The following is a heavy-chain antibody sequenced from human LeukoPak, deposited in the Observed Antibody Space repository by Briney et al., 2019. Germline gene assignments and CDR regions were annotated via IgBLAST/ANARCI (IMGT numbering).Heavy chain of an antibody. CDR2: IKENGNEQ. J-gene: IGHJ3*02. Sequence: GGSLRLSCEASGFTFNNYWMSWVRQAPGKGPEWVAHIKENGNEQYCADSVKGRFTISRDNVKQSLCLQMNSLRVEDTAVYYCARGPGDYDASDIWGQGTMVTVSS. D-gene: IGHD4-11*01. CDR3: ARGPGDYDASDI. V-gene: IGHV3-7*01. CDR1: GFTFNNYW.